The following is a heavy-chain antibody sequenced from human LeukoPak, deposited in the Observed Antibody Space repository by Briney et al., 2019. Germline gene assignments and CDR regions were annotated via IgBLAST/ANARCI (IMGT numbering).Heavy chain of an antibody. J-gene: IGHJ4*02. CDR3: ASPGIAAAGTDSAGY. Sequence: GESLKISCKGSGYSFTSYWIGWVRQMPGKGLEWMGIIYPGDSDTRYSPSFQGQVTISADKSISTAYLQCSSLKASDTAMYYCASPGIAAAGTDSAGYWGQGTLVTVSS. CDR1: GYSFTSYW. D-gene: IGHD6-13*01. V-gene: IGHV5-51*01. CDR2: IYPGDSDT.